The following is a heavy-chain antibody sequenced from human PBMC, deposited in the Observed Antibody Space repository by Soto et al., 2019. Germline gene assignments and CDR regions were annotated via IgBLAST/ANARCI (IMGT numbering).Heavy chain of an antibody. D-gene: IGHD2-8*02. J-gene: IGHJ6*02. CDR3: ARVDCTGNNCRPYAYYPMDV. CDR2: IWYDGSIK. CDR1: GFTFYTYG. Sequence: GGSLRLSCAASGFTFYTYGMNWVRQDPGKGLEWVAIIWYDGSIKYYADSMKGRFTISRDNSKNTMYLQMNSLRAEDTAVYYCARVDCTGNNCRPYAYYPMDVWGPGTTVTVSS. V-gene: IGHV3-33*01.